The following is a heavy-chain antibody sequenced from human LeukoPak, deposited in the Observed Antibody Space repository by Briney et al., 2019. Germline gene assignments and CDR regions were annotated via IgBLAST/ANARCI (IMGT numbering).Heavy chain of an antibody. D-gene: IGHD2-15*01. V-gene: IGHV3-7*01. CDR3: ARAGDGTPARDY. J-gene: IGHJ4*02. Sequence: GGSLRLSCAASGLTFSRFWMSWVRQAPGKGLEWVANINENGNEKYYVDSVKGRFIVSRDNARNSLYLQMNNLRAEDTAVYYCARAGDGTPARDYWGQGTLVTVSS. CDR2: INENGNEK. CDR1: GLTFSRFW.